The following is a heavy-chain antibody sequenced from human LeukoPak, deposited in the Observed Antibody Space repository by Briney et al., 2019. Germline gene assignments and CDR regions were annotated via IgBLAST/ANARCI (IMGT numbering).Heavy chain of an antibody. Sequence: LVESGGGVVQPGRSLRLSCAASGFTFSSYGMHWVRQAPGKGLEWVAVIWYDGSNKYYADSVKGRFTISRDNSKNTLYLQMNSLRAEDTAVYYCAKVHISGSYGNWGQGTLVTVSS. V-gene: IGHV3-33*06. D-gene: IGHD1-26*01. CDR2: IWYDGSNK. J-gene: IGHJ4*02. CDR3: AKVHISGSYGN. CDR1: GFTFSSYG.